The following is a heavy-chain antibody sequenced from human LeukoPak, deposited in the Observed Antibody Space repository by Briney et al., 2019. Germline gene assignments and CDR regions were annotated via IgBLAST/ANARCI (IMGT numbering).Heavy chain of an antibody. Sequence: GGSLRLSCAASGFTFGDYAMHWVRQAPGKGLEWVSGINWNGDNIDYADSVKGRFSISRDNAKKSLDLQMNSLRAEDTALYYCAKDIGSDARRGGMDVWGQGTTVTVSS. CDR3: AKDIGSDARRGGMDV. J-gene: IGHJ6*02. D-gene: IGHD1-26*01. CDR2: INWNGDNI. CDR1: GFTFGDYA. V-gene: IGHV3-9*01.